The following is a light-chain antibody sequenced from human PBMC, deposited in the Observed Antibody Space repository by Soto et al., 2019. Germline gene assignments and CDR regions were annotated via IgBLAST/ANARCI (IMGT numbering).Light chain of an antibody. J-gene: IGLJ1*01. CDR1: SSDVGGYNY. CDR3: SSYTSSSIDYV. CDR2: EVS. V-gene: IGLV2-14*01. Sequence: QSVLTQPASVSGSPGQSITISCTGTSSDVGGYNYVSWYQQHPDKAPKLMIYEVSNRSSGVSNRFSGSKSGNTASLTISGLQAEDEADYYCSSYTSSSIDYVFGTGTKVTVL.